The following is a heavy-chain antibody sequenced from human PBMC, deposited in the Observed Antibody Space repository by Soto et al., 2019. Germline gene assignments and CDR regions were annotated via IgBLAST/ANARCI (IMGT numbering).Heavy chain of an antibody. CDR2: IVVGSGNT. V-gene: IGHV1-58*01. Sequence: SVKVSCKASGFTFTSSAVQWVRQARGQRLEWIGWIVVGSGNTNYAQKFQERVTITRDMSTSTAYMELSSLRSEDTAVYYCAACPGGEVFHYGMDVWGQGTTVTVSS. D-gene: IGHD3-10*01. CDR1: GFTFTSSA. J-gene: IGHJ6*02. CDR3: AACPGGEVFHYGMDV.